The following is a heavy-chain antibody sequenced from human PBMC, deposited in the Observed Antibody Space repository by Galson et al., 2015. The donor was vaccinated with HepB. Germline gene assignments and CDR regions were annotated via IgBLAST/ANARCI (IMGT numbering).Heavy chain of an antibody. D-gene: IGHD6-19*01. J-gene: IGHJ5*02. V-gene: IGHV6-1*01. Sequence: CAISGDSVSSNSAAWNWIRQSPSRGLEWLGRTYYRSKWYNDYAVSVKSRITINPDTSKNQFSLQLNSVTPEDTAVYYCARVAGSGWWDNWFDPWGQGTLVTVSS. CDR2: TYYRSKWYN. CDR3: ARVAGSGWWDNWFDP. CDR1: GDSVSSNSAA.